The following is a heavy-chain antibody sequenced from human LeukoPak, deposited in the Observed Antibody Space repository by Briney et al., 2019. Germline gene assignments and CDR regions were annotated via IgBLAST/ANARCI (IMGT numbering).Heavy chain of an antibody. D-gene: IGHD3-3*01. J-gene: IGHJ3*02. CDR1: GFTFSSYA. CDR3: AKRRDYDFWSGYSRSDAFDI. CDR2: ISGSGGST. V-gene: IGHV3-23*01. Sequence: GGTLRLSCAASGFTFSSYAMSWVRQAPGKGLEWVSAISGSGGSTYYADSVKGRFTISRDNSKNTLYLQMNSLRAEDTAVYYCAKRRDYDFWSGYSRSDAFDIWGQGTMVTVSS.